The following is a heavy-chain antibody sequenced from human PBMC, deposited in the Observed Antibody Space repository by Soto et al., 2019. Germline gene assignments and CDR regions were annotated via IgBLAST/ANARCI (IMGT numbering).Heavy chain of an antibody. V-gene: IGHV4-61*01. J-gene: IGHJ1*01. CDR1: GGSVSSGSYY. CDR3: AGRDGYNFAEYFQH. CDR2: IYYSGST. Sequence: QVQLQESGPGLVKPSETLSLTCTVSGGSVSSGSYYWSWLRQPPGKGLEWIGYIYYSGSTNYNPSLKSRVTISVDTSKKQFSLKLSSVTAADTAVYYCAGRDGYNFAEYFQHWGQGTLVTVSS. D-gene: IGHD5-12*01.